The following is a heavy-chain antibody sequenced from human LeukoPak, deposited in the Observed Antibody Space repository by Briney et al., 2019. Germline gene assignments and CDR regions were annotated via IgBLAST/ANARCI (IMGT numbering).Heavy chain of an antibody. CDR2: ISSSSSYI. J-gene: IGHJ6*02. CDR3: ARAVVVVPAAIRRFEDYYYGMDV. V-gene: IGHV3-21*01. D-gene: IGHD2-2*02. Sequence: GGSLRLSCAASGFTFSSYSMNWVRQAPGKGLEWVSSISSSSSYIYYADSVKGRFTISRDNAKNSLYLQMNSLRAEDTAVYYCARAVVVVPAAIRRFEDYYYGMDVWGQGTTVTVSS. CDR1: GFTFSSYS.